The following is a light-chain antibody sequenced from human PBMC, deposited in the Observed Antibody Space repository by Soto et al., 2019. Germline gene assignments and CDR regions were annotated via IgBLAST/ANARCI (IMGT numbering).Light chain of an antibody. V-gene: IGLV6-57*02. CDR3: QSYDSSSHVV. J-gene: IGLJ2*01. Sequence: NFMLTQPHSVSESPGKTVTISCTGSSGSIASNYVQWYQQRPGSAPTTVIYKDDQRPSGVPDRFSGSIDSSSNSASLTISGLKTEDGADYYCQSYDSSSHVVFGGGTKLTVL. CDR2: KDD. CDR1: SGSIASNY.